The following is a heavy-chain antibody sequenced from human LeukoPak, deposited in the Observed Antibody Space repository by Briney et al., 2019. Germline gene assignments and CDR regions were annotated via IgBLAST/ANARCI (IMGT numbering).Heavy chain of an antibody. D-gene: IGHD5-24*01. J-gene: IGHJ3*02. CDR1: GGSISSYY. CDR3: AREIRDGYSHDAFDI. Sequence: TSETLSLTCTVSGGSISSYYWSWIRQPPGKGLEWIGYIYYSGSTNYNPSLKSRVTISVDTSKNQFSLKLSSVTAADTAVYYCAREIRDGYSHDAFDIWGQGTMVTVSS. CDR2: IYYSGST. V-gene: IGHV4-59*01.